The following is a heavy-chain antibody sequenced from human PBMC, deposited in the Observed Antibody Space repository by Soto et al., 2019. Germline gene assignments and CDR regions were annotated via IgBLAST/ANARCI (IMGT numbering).Heavy chain of an antibody. Sequence: SETLSVTCTVSGGSISSGDYYWSRIRQPPGKGLEWIGYIYYSGSTYCNPSLKSRVTISVDTSKNQFSLKLSSVTAADTAVYFCARAGTTMVRGVISGWFDPWGQGTLVSVSS. V-gene: IGHV4-30-4*01. J-gene: IGHJ5*02. CDR1: GGSISSGDYY. CDR2: IYYSGST. D-gene: IGHD3-10*01. CDR3: ARAGTTMVRGVISGWFDP.